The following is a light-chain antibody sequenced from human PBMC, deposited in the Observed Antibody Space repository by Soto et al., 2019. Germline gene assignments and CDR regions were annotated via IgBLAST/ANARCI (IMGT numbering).Light chain of an antibody. CDR1: QSLNNS. CDR2: GAS. V-gene: IGKV3-20*01. Sequence: EILLTQSPGTLSLSPGERATLSCRASQSLNNSLAWYQQKLGQAPRLLIYGASSRATGIPDRFSGSGSGTDFTLAISRLEPEDFAVFFCQEYGSSARSFGPWTKVEIK. CDR3: QEYGSSARS. J-gene: IGKJ3*01.